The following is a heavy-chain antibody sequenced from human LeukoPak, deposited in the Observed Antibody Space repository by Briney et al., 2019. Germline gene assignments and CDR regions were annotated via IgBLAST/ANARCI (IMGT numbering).Heavy chain of an antibody. Sequence: SETLSLTCSVSGGSVTSGTYHWGWIRQPPGKGLEWIGSVYFDGGTHYKPSLQSRVTISVDTSKNQVSLRLRSAPAADTALYYCARDHYSDGRGRFDPWGQGTLVTVSS. CDR3: ARDHYSDGRGRFDP. CDR1: GGSVTSGTYH. CDR2: VYFDGGT. J-gene: IGHJ5*02. D-gene: IGHD2-21*01. V-gene: IGHV4-39*07.